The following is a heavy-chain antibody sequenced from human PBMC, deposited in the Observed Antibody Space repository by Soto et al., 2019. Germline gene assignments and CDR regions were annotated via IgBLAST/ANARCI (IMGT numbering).Heavy chain of an antibody. CDR3: ARGGGSTSYHYYYYYGMDV. D-gene: IGHD2-2*01. V-gene: IGHV1-18*01. CDR2: ISAYNGNT. J-gene: IGHJ6*02. CDR1: GYTFTSYG. Sequence: ASVQVSCKASGYTFTSYGISWVRQAPGQGLEWMGWISAYNGNTNYAQKLQGRVTMTTDTSTSTAYMELRSLRSDDTAVYYCARGGGSTSYHYYYYYGMDVWGQGTTVTVSS.